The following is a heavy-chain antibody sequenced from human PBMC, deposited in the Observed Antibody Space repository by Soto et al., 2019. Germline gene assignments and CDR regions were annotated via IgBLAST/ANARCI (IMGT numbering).Heavy chain of an antibody. J-gene: IGHJ4*02. Sequence: PSETLSLTCIVSGDSISGRYWSWIRQPPGKGLQWIGSIYYNGSTHYNSSLQSRVTISVDTSKNQFSLRLTYVTAADTAVYYCARSLWFGEFLPFQFWGQGTPVTVSS. CDR2: IYYNGST. CDR3: ARSLWFGEFLPFQF. D-gene: IGHD3-10*01. CDR1: GDSISGRY. V-gene: IGHV4-59*11.